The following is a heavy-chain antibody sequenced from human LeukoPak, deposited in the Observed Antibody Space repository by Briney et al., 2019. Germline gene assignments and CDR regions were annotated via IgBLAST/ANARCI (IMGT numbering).Heavy chain of an antibody. Sequence: GRSLRLSCTASGFTFGDYAMSWVRQAPGKGLEWVGFIRSKAYGGKTEYAASVKGRFTISRDDSKSIAYLQMNSLKTEDTAVYYCTSLGVLGLMTWYYYDSSGYPPFDYWGQGTLVTVSS. CDR2: IRSKAYGGKT. D-gene: IGHD3-22*01. J-gene: IGHJ4*02. V-gene: IGHV3-49*04. CDR3: TSLGVLGLMTWYYYDSSGYPPFDY. CDR1: GFTFGDYA.